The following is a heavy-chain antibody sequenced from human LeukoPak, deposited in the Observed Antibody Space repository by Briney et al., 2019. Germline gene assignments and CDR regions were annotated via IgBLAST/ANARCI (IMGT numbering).Heavy chain of an antibody. V-gene: IGHV1-69*05. CDR1: GGTFSSYA. D-gene: IGHD3-22*01. CDR3: ARDQGPSYYDSSGYNDAFDI. J-gene: IGHJ3*02. CDR2: IIPIFGTA. Sequence: SVKVSCKASGGTFSSYAISWVRQAPGQGLEWMGGIIPIFGTANYAQKLQGRVTMTTDTSTSTAYMELRSLRSDDTAVYYCARDQGPSYYDSSGYNDAFDIWGQGTMVTVSS.